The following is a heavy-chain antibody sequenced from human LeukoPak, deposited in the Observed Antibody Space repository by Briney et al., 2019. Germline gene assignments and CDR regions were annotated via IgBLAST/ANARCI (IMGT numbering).Heavy chain of an antibody. CDR1: GFTFSSYA. V-gene: IGHV3-23*01. CDR2: ISGSGGST. CDR3: ARGVGSGSRLRAGDY. D-gene: IGHD1-26*01. J-gene: IGHJ4*02. Sequence: GGSLRLSCAASGFTFSSYAMSWVRQAPGKGLEWVSAISGSGGSTYYADSVKGRFTISRDNSKNTLYLQMNSLRAEDTAVYYCARGVGSGSRLRAGDYWGQGTLVTVSS.